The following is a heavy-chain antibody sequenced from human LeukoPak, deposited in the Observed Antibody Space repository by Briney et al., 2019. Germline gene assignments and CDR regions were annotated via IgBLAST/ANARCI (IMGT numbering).Heavy chain of an antibody. D-gene: IGHD6-19*01. CDR1: GFIFKTYA. CDR3: ARDHNSSGWPWDY. Sequence: GGSLRLSCAASGFIFKTYAMHWVRQAPGKGLEWVTMIWYDGSNKYYGDSVKGRFTISRDNSKNTVYLQMNSLGAEDTAVYYCARDHNSSGWPWDYWGQGTLVTVSS. J-gene: IGHJ4*02. V-gene: IGHV3-33*01. CDR2: IWYDGSNK.